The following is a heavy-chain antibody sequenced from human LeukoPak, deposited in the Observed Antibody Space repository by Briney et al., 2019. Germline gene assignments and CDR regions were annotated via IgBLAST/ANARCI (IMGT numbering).Heavy chain of an antibody. CDR2: IFYTGKT. CDR1: GGVVSTSDYY. Sequence: PSETLSLTCTVSGGVVSTSDYYWGWIRQSPGKGLEWIRDIFYTGKTNYNPSLKSRATISLDTSKNQFSLRLTSVTAADTAVYFCARVFDSWGQGKLVTVSS. J-gene: IGHJ4*02. V-gene: IGHV4-39*07. CDR3: ARVFDS.